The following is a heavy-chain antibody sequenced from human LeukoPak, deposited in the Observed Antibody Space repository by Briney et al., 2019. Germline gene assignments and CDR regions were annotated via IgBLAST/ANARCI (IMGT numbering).Heavy chain of an antibody. Sequence: ASVKVSCKASGYTFTSYGISWVRQAPGQGLEWMGWISAYNGNTNYAQKLQGRVTMTTGTSTSTAYMELRSLRSDDTAVYYCARQNISGYWYYYYYYMDVWGKGTTVTVSS. CDR3: ARQNISGYWYYYYYYMDV. J-gene: IGHJ6*03. V-gene: IGHV1-18*01. CDR2: ISAYNGNT. D-gene: IGHD3-22*01. CDR1: GYTFTSYG.